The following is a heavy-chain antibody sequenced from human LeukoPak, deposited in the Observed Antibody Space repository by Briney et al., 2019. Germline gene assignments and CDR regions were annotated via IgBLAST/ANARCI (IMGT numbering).Heavy chain of an antibody. CDR2: ISDSGGST. V-gene: IGHV3-23*01. Sequence: GGSLRLSCAASGFTFSSYAMSWVLQAPGKGLVWVSAISDSGGSTYYADSVKGRFTISRDNSKNTLYLQMNSLRAEDTAVYYCAKDSGQQQLVPFWFDPWGQGTLVTVSS. CDR1: GFTFSSYA. J-gene: IGHJ5*02. D-gene: IGHD6-13*01. CDR3: AKDSGQQQLVPFWFDP.